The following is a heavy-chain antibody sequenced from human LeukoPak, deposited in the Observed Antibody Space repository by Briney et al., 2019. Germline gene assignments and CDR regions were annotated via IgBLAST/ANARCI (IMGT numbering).Heavy chain of an antibody. J-gene: IGHJ4*02. D-gene: IGHD1-20*01. CDR3: AKDLNWPRSEY. CDR2: ISNSGGST. V-gene: IGHV3-23*01. Sequence: GGSLRLSCAASGFTFSTTAMTWVRRAPGKGLEWVSGISNSGGSTDYADSVKGRFTISRDNSKNTLSLQMNSLRAEDTAVYYCAKDLNWPRSEYWGQGTLATVSS. CDR1: GFTFSTTA.